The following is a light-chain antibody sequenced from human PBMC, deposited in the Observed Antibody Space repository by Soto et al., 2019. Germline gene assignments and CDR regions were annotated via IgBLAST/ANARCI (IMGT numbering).Light chain of an antibody. Sequence: DIQMTQSPSTLSASVGHIDTITCRSSQSISSWFAWYQQKPGKAPKLLIYDASSLESGVPSRFNGSGSGTEFTLTISSLQPDDFATYFCQQYNSYPLTFGGGTKVEIK. J-gene: IGKJ4*01. CDR3: QQYNSYPLT. V-gene: IGKV1-5*01. CDR2: DAS. CDR1: QSISSW.